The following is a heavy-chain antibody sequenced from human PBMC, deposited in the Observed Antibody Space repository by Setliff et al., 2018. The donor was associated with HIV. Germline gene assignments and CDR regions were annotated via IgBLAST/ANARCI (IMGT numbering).Heavy chain of an antibody. CDR2: IYPGDSDT. D-gene: IGHD2-21*02. CDR1: GYSFTSYW. V-gene: IGHV5-51*01. J-gene: IGHJ4*02. CDR3: ARGIAALTASFDY. Sequence: PGESLKISCKGSGYSFTSYWIGWVRQMPGKGLEWMGIIYPGDSDTRYSPSFQGRVTLSADKSISTAYLQWSSLQTSDSGMYYCARGIAALTASFDYWGQGPLVTVSS.